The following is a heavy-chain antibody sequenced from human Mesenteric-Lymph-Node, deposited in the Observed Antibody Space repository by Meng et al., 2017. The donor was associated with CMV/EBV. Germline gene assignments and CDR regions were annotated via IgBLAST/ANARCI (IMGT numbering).Heavy chain of an antibody. CDR1: GFSFSTYA. CDR3: AKHASRSYYSFDY. J-gene: IGHJ4*02. V-gene: IGHV3-23*03. Sequence: GESLKISCAASGFSFSTYAMTWVRQSPGKGLEWVSYIYSAGPSTYYADSVKGRFTISRDNSKNMLYLQMNRLRAEDTAVYYCAKHASRSYYSFDYWGQGTLVTVSS. D-gene: IGHD3-10*01. CDR2: IYSAGPST.